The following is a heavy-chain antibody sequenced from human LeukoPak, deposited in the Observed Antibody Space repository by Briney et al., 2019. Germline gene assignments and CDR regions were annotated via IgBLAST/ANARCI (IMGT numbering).Heavy chain of an antibody. D-gene: IGHD6-6*01. CDR2: ISYSGST. V-gene: IGHV4-59*01. J-gene: IGHJ4*02. CDR3: ARDGCGSSSCLDY. Sequence: SETLSLTCTASGGSINSYYWSWIRQPPGKGLEWIGYISYSGSTNHNPSLKSRVTISVDTSKNQSSLKLSSVTAADTAVYYCARDGCGSSSCLDYCGQGTLVTVSS. CDR1: GGSINSYY.